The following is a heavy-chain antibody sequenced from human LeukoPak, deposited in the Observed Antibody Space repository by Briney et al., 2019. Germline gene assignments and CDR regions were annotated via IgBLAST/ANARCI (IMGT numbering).Heavy chain of an antibody. CDR1: GFTFDDYA. CDR3: AKEGHPDAFDI. J-gene: IGHJ3*02. V-gene: IGHV3-9*01. CDR2: ISWNSGSI. Sequence: QPGGSLRLSCAASGFTFDDYAMHWVRQAPGKGLEWASGISWNSGSIGYADSVKGRFTISRDNAKNSLYLQMNSLRAEDTALYYCAKEGHPDAFDIWGQGTMVTVSS.